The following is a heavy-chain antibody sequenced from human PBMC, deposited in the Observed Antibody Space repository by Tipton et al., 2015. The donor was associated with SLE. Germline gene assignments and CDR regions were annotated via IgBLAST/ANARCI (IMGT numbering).Heavy chain of an antibody. CDR3: ARGLWAEINTRYCGGGRCSWGSFDY. CDR2: INHSGST. J-gene: IGHJ4*02. D-gene: IGHD2-15*01. Sequence: GLVKPSETLSLTCAVYSGSFSGYYWRWIRQPPGKGPEWIGEINHSGSTNYNPSLKSRVIISVDTSKNQFSLKLSSVTAADTALYYCARGLWAEINTRYCGGGRCSWGSFDYWGQGALVTVSS. V-gene: IGHV4-34*01. CDR1: SGSFSGYY.